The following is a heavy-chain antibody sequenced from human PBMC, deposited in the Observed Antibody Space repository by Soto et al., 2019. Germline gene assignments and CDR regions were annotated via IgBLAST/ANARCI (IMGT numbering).Heavy chain of an antibody. Sequence: QVQLQESGPGLVKPSQTLSLTCTVSGGSISSGGYYWSWIRQHPGKGLEWIGYIYYSGSTYYNPSHNSRVTISVDTSKNQFSLKLSSVTAADTAVYYCARESGMAAARVDDYWGQGTLVTVSS. J-gene: IGHJ4*02. D-gene: IGHD6-13*01. CDR1: GGSISSGGYY. CDR2: IYYSGST. CDR3: ARESGMAAARVDDY. V-gene: IGHV4-31*03.